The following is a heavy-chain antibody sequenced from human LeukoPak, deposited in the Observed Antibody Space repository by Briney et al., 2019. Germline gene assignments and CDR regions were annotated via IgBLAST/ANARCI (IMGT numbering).Heavy chain of an antibody. CDR3: ARVEYSGYDYFDY. CDR2: ISYDGSNK. V-gene: IGHV3-30*04. Sequence: PGGSLRLSCAASGFTLSSYAMHWVRQAPGKGLEWVAVISYDGSNKYYADSVKGRFTISRDNSKNTLYLQMNSLRAEDTAVYYCARVEYSGYDYFDYWGQGTLVTVSS. J-gene: IGHJ4*02. D-gene: IGHD5-12*01. CDR1: GFTLSSYA.